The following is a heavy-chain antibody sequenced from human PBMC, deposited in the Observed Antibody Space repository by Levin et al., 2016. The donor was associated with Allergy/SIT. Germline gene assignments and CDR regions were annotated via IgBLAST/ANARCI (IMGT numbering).Heavy chain of an antibody. V-gene: IGHV4-59*01. D-gene: IGHD5-18*01. CDR2: IYYSGST. CDR3: ARDGRVRSGYSYRNWFDP. Sequence: WIRQPPGKGLEWIGYIYYSGSTNYNPSLKSRVTISVDTSKNQFSLKLSSVTAADTAVYYCARDGRVRSGYSYRNWFDPWGQGTLVTVSS. J-gene: IGHJ5*02.